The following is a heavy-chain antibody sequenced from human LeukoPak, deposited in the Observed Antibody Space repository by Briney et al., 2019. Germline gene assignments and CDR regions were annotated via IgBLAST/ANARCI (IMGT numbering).Heavy chain of an antibody. V-gene: IGHV3-9*01. CDR2: ISWNSGSI. CDR1: GFTFDDYA. CDR3: AKGRYYDSSGYYDY. Sequence: GGSLRLSCAASGFTFDDYAMPWVRQAPGKGLEWVSGISWNSGSIGYADSVKGRFTISRDNAKNSLYLQMNSLRAEDTALYYCAKGRYYDSSGYYDYWGQGTLVTVSS. J-gene: IGHJ4*02. D-gene: IGHD3-22*01.